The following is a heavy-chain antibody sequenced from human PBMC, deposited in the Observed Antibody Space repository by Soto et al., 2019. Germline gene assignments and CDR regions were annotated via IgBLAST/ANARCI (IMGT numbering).Heavy chain of an antibody. D-gene: IGHD6-19*01. CDR1: GGCISSSSYY. CDR3: ARQQVRQWLSPTMYYLDY. CDR2: IYYSGST. V-gene: IGHV4-39*01. J-gene: IGHJ4*02. Sequence: SETLSLTCTVSGGCISSSSYYWGWIRQPPGKGLEWIGSIYYSGSTYYNPSLKSRVTISVDTSKNQFSLKLSSVTAADTAVYYCARQQVRQWLSPTMYYLDYWGQGTLVTVSS.